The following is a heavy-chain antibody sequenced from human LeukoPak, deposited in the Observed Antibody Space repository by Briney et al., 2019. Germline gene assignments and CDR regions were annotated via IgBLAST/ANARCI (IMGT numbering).Heavy chain of an antibody. Sequence: GGSLRLSCEASGFTLSTYSMSWVRQAPGKGLDWVANINPDGSGKSYVDSVKGRFTISRDNSNNSLSLQMNSLRAEDTAFYYCGSWADGFNSWGQGTLVTVSS. CDR1: GFTLSTYS. D-gene: IGHD3-16*01. CDR3: GSWADGFNS. J-gene: IGHJ5*01. CDR2: INPDGSGK. V-gene: IGHV3-7*03.